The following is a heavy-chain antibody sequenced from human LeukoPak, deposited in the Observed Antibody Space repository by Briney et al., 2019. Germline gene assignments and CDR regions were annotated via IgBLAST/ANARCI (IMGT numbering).Heavy chain of an antibody. Sequence: ASVKVSCKASGGTFSSYAISWVRQAPGQGLEWMGWINTNTGNPMYAQGFTGRFVFSLDTSVNTAYLQISSLKAEDTAVYYCARGGANTFGGVIVTQNFDYWGQGTLVTVPS. CDR2: INTNTGNP. CDR3: ARGGANTFGGVIVTQNFDY. V-gene: IGHV7-4-1*02. CDR1: GGTFSSYA. J-gene: IGHJ4*02. D-gene: IGHD3-16*02.